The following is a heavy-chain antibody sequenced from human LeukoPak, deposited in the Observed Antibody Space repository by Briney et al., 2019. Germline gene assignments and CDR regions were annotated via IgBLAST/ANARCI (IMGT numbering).Heavy chain of an antibody. V-gene: IGHV3-74*01. D-gene: IGHD3-22*01. CDR3: ARGYYDSSGYYWGGYYYYYMDV. J-gene: IGHJ6*03. CDR1: GFTFSSYW. Sequence: GGSLRLSCAASGFTFSSYWMHWVRQAPGKGLVWVSRINSDGSSTSYADSVKGRFTISRDNAKNTLYLQMNSLRAEDTAVYYCARGYYDSSGYYWGGYYYYYMDVWGKATTVTISS. CDR2: INSDGSST.